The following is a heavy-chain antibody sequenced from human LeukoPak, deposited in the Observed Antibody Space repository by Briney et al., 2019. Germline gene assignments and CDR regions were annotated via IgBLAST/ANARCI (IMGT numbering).Heavy chain of an antibody. CDR1: GYTFTGYY. Sequence: ASVKVSCKASGYTFTGYYMHWVRQAPGQGLEWMGWINPNSGGTNYAQKFQGRVTMTRDTSISTAYMELSRLRSDDTAVYYCARGGFIVATTNDFDYWGQGTLVTVSS. V-gene: IGHV1-2*02. J-gene: IGHJ4*02. CDR3: ARGGFIVATTNDFDY. CDR2: INPNSGGT. D-gene: IGHD5-12*01.